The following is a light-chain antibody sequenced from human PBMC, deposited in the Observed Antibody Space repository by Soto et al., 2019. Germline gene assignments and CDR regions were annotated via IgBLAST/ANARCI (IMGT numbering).Light chain of an antibody. V-gene: IGKV3-20*01. J-gene: IGKJ1*01. CDR1: QTINSRD. CDR3: HKYATSPRK. CDR2: GAS. Sequence: EIVLTQSPGTLSLSPVERATLSCMASQTINSRDLAWYQQRPGLAPGLLIYGASSRATGIPDGFSGSGSGTDFNLTVNRLAPEDFAVYYCHKYATSPRKFGQGTKVAIK.